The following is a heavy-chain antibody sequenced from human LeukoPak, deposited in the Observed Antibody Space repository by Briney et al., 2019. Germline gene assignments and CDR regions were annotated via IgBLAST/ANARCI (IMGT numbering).Heavy chain of an antibody. J-gene: IGHJ4*02. V-gene: IGHV3-30*02. D-gene: IGHD3-16*01. CDR3: AKDTPLCYFDY. Sequence: GGSLRLSCAASGFTFSNYGMHWIRQAPGKGLEWVAFIRNDGSIIYNADSVKGRFTISRDNSKNTLYLQMNSLGADDTAVYYCAKDTPLCYFDYWGQGTLVTVSS. CDR2: IRNDGSII. CDR1: GFTFSNYG.